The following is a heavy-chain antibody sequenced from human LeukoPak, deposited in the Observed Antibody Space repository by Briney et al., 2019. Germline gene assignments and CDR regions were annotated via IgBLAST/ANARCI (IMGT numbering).Heavy chain of an antibody. J-gene: IGHJ4*02. V-gene: IGHV3-30*03. CDR2: ISYDGSHK. CDR1: GFTFSSYG. Sequence: GGSLRLSCAASGFTFSSYGMHWVRQAPGKGLEWVAVISYDGSHKYSADSVKGRFTISRDNSKNTVYLQMNSLRAEDTAVYYCARVGAVAAADCWGQGTLVTVSS. D-gene: IGHD6-19*01. CDR3: ARVGAVAAADC.